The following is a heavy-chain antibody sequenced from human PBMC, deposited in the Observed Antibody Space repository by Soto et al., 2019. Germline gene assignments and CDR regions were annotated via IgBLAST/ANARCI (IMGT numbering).Heavy chain of an antibody. CDR1: GGTFSSYT. Sequence: QVQLVQSGAEVKKPGSSVKVSCKASGGTFSSYTISWVRQAPGQGLEWMGRIIPILGIANYAQKFQGRVTITADKSTSTAYMELSSLRSEDMSVYYCARVAVVIAMTDAFDICGQGTMVTVSS. CDR2: IIPILGIA. CDR3: ARVAVVIAMTDAFDI. J-gene: IGHJ3*02. V-gene: IGHV1-69*02. D-gene: IGHD2-21*01.